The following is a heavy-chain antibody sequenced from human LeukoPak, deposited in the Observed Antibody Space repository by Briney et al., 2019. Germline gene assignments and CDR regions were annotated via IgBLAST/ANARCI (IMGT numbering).Heavy chain of an antibody. Sequence: PGGSLRLSCAASGFTFSTYAMSWVRQAPGKGLEWVPGVSASGDNTKYGDSGKGRFTISRDNSKNTVHLQMNSLRAEDTAVYYCVKCRGGWNQGYALDIWGQGTMVTVSS. CDR1: GFTFSTYA. V-gene: IGHV3-23*01. D-gene: IGHD6-19*01. J-gene: IGHJ3*02. CDR2: VSASGDNT. CDR3: VKCRGGWNQGYALDI.